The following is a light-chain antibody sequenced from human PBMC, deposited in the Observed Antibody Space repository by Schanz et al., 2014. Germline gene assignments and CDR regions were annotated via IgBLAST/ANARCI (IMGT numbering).Light chain of an antibody. V-gene: IGLV1-40*01. J-gene: IGLJ3*02. Sequence: QSVLTQPPSVSGAPGQRVTISCTGSSSNIGTGYDVNWYQQLPGTPPKLLIFGNNNRPSGVPDRFSGSKSGTSASLAITGLQAEDDAVYYCPSYDRSLSWVFGGGTKLTVL. CDR1: SSNIGTGYD. CDR2: GNN. CDR3: PSYDRSLSWV.